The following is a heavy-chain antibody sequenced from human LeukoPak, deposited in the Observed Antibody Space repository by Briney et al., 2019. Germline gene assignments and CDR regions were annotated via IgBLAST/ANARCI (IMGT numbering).Heavy chain of an antibody. Sequence: SETLSLTCTVSGGSSTSYYWSWIRQSPMKGLEWIGSVYNRGTTYYNPSPKSRVTISGDTSKNQLSLRMTYVTTADTAVYFCARDYGGNSGEFDPWGQGTLVTVSS. CDR2: VYNRGTT. CDR3: ARDYGGNSGEFDP. CDR1: GGSSTSYY. V-gene: IGHV4-59*01. J-gene: IGHJ5*02. D-gene: IGHD4-23*01.